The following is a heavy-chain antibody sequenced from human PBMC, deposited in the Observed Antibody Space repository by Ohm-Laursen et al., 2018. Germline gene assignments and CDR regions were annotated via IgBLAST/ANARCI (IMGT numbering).Heavy chain of an antibody. V-gene: IGHV3-48*02. J-gene: IGHJ4*02. CDR2: ISSSSDST. Sequence: SLRLSCAASGFRFRSYGMNWVRQAPGKGLEWVSYISSSSDSTYYADSVKGRFTISRDNAKNSLYLQMNSLRDEDTAVYYCARATRDGYDYWGQGTLVTVSS. CDR1: GFRFRSYG. D-gene: IGHD5-24*01. CDR3: ARATRDGYDY.